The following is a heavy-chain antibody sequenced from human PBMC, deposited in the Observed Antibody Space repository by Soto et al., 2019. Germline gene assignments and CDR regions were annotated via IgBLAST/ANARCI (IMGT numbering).Heavy chain of an antibody. D-gene: IGHD6-13*01. CDR3: ARDFFDSIAAAGSSIDY. CDR1: GYTFTSYG. Sequence: GASVKVSCKASGYTFTSYGICWVRQAPGQGLEWMGWISAYNGNTNYAQKLQGRVTMTTDTSTSTAYMELRSLRSDDTAVYYCARDFFDSIAAAGSSIDYWGQGTLVTVSS. J-gene: IGHJ4*02. CDR2: ISAYNGNT. V-gene: IGHV1-18*01.